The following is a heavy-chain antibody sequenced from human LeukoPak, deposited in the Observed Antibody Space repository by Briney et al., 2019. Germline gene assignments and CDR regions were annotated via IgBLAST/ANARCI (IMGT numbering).Heavy chain of an antibody. J-gene: IGHJ4*02. Sequence: PGGSLRFSCAASGFTFSSYWMSWVRQAPGKGLEWVANIKQDGSEKYYVDSVKGRFTISRDNAKNSLYLQMNSLRAEDTAVYYCARDREMATISYFDYWGQGTLVTVSS. CDR1: GFTFSSYW. CDR3: ARDREMATISYFDY. D-gene: IGHD5-24*01. V-gene: IGHV3-7*01. CDR2: IKQDGSEK.